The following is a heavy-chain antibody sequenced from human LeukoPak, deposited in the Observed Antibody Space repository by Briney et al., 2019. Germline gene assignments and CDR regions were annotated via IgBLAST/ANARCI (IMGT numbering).Heavy chain of an antibody. Sequence: PSETLSLTCAVSGGSISSSNWWSWVRQPPGKGLEWIGEIYHSGSTNYNASLKSRVTISVDKSKNQFSLKMTSVTAADTAVYYCVAAAVAVDYWGQRTLVTVSS. CDR1: GGSISSSNW. J-gene: IGHJ4*02. D-gene: IGHD6-19*01. CDR2: IYHSGST. CDR3: VAAAVAVDY. V-gene: IGHV4-4*02.